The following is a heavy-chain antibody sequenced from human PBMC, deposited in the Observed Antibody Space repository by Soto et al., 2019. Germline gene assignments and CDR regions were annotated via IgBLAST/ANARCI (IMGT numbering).Heavy chain of an antibody. V-gene: IGHV4-4*02. CDR1: GGSISSSNW. Sequence: SETLSLTCAVSGGSISSSNWWSWVRQPPGKGLEWIGEIYHSGSTNYNPSLKSRVTISVDKSKNQFSLKLSSVTAADTAMYYCARQRDLPSYFDYWGQGALVTVSS. J-gene: IGHJ4*02. CDR2: IYHSGST. CDR3: ARQRDLPSYFDY.